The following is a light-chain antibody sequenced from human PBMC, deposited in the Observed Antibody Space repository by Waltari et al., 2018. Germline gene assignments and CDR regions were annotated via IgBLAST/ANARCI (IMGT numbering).Light chain of an antibody. J-gene: IGLJ2*01. CDR1: KLGNKF. CDR2: QKN. Sequence: SYELTQPLSVSVSPGQTAIITCSGDKLGNKFVSWYQQKAGQSPVLVMYQKNKRPSGFPERFSGSSSGKTAALTISGTQAVDEADYYCQAWDINTVVFGGGTKLTVL. V-gene: IGLV3-1*01. CDR3: QAWDINTVV.